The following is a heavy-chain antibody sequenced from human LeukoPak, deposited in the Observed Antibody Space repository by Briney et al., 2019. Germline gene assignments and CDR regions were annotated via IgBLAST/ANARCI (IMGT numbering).Heavy chain of an antibody. CDR2: INPNSGGT. Sequence: ASVKVSCKASGYTFTGYYMHWVRQAPGQGLEWMGWINPNSGGTNYAHKFQGRVTMTRDTSISTAYMELSRLRSDDTAVYYCARGGSGIAAAGAPYFDYWGQGTLVTVSS. J-gene: IGHJ4*02. CDR3: ARGGSGIAAAGAPYFDY. CDR1: GYTFTGYY. D-gene: IGHD6-13*01. V-gene: IGHV1-2*02.